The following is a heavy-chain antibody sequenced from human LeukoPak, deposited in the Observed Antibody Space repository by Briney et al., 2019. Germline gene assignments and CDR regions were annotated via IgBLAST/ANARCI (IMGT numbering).Heavy chain of an antibody. V-gene: IGHV4-39*07. CDR2: IYYSGST. Sequence: SETLSLTCTVSGGSISSYYWDWIRQPPGKGLEWIGSIYYSGSTYYNPSLKSRVTISVDTSKNQFSLKLSSVTAADTAVYYCARDGVGATWSDYWGQGTLVTVSS. J-gene: IGHJ4*02. CDR1: GGSISSYY. CDR3: ARDGVGATWSDY. D-gene: IGHD1-26*01.